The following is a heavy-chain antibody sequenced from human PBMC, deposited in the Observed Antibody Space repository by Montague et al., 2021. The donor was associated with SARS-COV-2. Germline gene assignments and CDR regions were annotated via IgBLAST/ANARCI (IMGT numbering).Heavy chain of an antibody. CDR1: GGTFSSYA. Sequence: SVKVSFKASGGTFSSYAISWVRQAPGQGLEWMGGIVPTFGTTYYAQRFQGRVTITADESTSTAYMELSSLRSEDTAVYYCARGGYGSGSYIFRFDPWGQGTLVTVSS. CDR3: ARGGYGSGSYIFRFDP. D-gene: IGHD3-10*01. V-gene: IGHV1-69*13. CDR2: IVPTFGTT. J-gene: IGHJ5*02.